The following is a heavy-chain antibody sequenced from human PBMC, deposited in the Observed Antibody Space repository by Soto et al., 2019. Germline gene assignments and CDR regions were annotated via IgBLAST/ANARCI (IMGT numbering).Heavy chain of an antibody. D-gene: IGHD4-17*01. V-gene: IGHV3-30*18. J-gene: IGHJ4*02. CDR1: GFTFSSYG. CDR2: ISYDGSNK. CDR3: AKDHPDDYGGSH. Sequence: PGGSLRLSCAASGFTFSSYGMHWGRQAPGKGLEWVAVISYDGSNKYYADSVKGRFTISRDNSKNTLYLQMNSLRAEDTAVYYCAKDHPDDYGGSHWGQGTLVTVSS.